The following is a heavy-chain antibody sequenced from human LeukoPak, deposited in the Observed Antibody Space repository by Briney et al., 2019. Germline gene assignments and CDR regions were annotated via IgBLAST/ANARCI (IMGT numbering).Heavy chain of an antibody. Sequence: ASVKVSCKASGYTFTSYGISWVRQAPGQGLEWMGWISAYNGNTNYAQKRQGRVTMTTDTSTSTAYMELRSLRSDDTAVYYCARDGPGFAVPYYYGMDVWGQGTTVTVSS. J-gene: IGHJ6*02. D-gene: IGHD2-21*01. V-gene: IGHV1-18*01. CDR2: ISAYNGNT. CDR1: GYTFTSYG. CDR3: ARDGPGFAVPYYYGMDV.